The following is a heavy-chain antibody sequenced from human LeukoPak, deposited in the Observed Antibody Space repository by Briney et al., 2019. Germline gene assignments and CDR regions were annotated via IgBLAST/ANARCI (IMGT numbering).Heavy chain of an antibody. Sequence: ASVKVSCKASGYTFTGYYMHWVRQAPGQGLEWMGWINPNSDGTNYAQKFQGRVTMTRDTSISTAYMELSRLRSDDTAVYYCARGDYDILTGYHGNWFDPWGQGTLVTVSS. J-gene: IGHJ5*02. CDR1: GYTFTGYY. CDR2: INPNSDGT. V-gene: IGHV1-2*02. D-gene: IGHD3-9*01. CDR3: ARGDYDILTGYHGNWFDP.